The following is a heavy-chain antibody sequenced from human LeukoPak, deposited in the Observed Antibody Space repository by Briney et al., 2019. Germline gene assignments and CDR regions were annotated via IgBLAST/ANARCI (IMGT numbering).Heavy chain of an antibody. CDR2: ISSSSYI. V-gene: IGHV3-21*01. J-gene: IGHJ4*02. Sequence: PGGSLRLSCAASGFTFSSYSMNWVRQAPGKGLEWVSSISSSSYIFYADSVKGRFTTSRDNAKNSLYLLMNSLRADDTAVYCCARASDGDYGRAAFDYWGQGSLVTVSS. D-gene: IGHD4-17*01. CDR3: ARASDGDYGRAAFDY. CDR1: GFTFSSYS.